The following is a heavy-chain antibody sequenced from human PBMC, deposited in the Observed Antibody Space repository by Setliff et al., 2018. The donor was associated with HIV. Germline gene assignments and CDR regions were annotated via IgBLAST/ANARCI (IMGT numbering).Heavy chain of an antibody. CDR1: GASISSNT. Sequence: PSETLSLTCIVSGASISSNTWSWIRQAQGKGLQWIGFIYNSVTPNYNPALKSRVTISLDTSKNQFSLKLTSVTAADTAVYYCARGGTSSNWFGPWGQGTLVTVSS. J-gene: IGHJ5*02. CDR2: IYNSVTP. CDR3: ARGGTSSNWFGP. D-gene: IGHD2-2*01. V-gene: IGHV4-59*01.